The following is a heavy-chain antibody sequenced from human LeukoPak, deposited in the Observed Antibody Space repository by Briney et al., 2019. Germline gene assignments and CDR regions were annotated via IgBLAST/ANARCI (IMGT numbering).Heavy chain of an antibody. V-gene: IGHV4-30-4*01. Sequence: NPSETLSLTCTVSGGSISSGDYYWSWIRQPPGKGLEWIGHIYYSGSTYYNPSLKSRVTISVDTSKNQFSLKLSSVTAADTAVYYCARDAAVATYYYYGMDVWGQGTTVTVSS. CDR1: GGSISSGDYY. J-gene: IGHJ6*02. CDR3: ARDAAVATYYYYGMDV. D-gene: IGHD6-13*01. CDR2: IYYSGST.